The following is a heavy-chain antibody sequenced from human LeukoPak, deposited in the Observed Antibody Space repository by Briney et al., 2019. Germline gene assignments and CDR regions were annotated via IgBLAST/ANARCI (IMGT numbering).Heavy chain of an antibody. CDR1: GGTFSSYA. CDR2: IIPILGIA. J-gene: IGHJ6*01. CDR3: ARAITPSLGYVDV. D-gene: IGHD2-8*01. V-gene: IGHV1-69*04. Sequence: SVKVSCKASGGTFSSYAISWVRQAPGQGLEWMGRIIPILGIANYAQKFQGRVTITADKSTSTAYMELSSLRSEDTAVYYCARAITPSLGYVDVWGQGTTVTVSS.